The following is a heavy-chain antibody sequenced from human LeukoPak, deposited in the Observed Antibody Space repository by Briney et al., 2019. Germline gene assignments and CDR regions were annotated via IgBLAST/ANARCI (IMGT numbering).Heavy chain of an antibody. J-gene: IGHJ4*02. CDR3: AKRGVVIRVILVGFHKEAYYFDS. Sequence: GGSLRLSCAASGFTISTYAMHWVRQAPGKGLEWVAVVSYDEKNKFYADSVKGRFTIPRDSPKNKLYLQMNSLRAEDTAVYFCAKRGVVIRVILVGFHKEAYYFDSWGQGALVTVSS. CDR1: GFTISTYA. D-gene: IGHD3-22*01. CDR2: VSYDEKNK. V-gene: IGHV3-30*07.